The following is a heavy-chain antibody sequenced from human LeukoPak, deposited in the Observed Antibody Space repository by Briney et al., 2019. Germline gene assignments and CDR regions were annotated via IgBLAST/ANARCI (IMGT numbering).Heavy chain of an antibody. Sequence: GGSLRLSCAASGFTFSSYAMSWVRQAPGKGLEWVSAISGSGGSTYYADSVKGRFTISRDNSKNTLYLQMNSLRAEDTAVYYCAKNPTAGWYYYDSSGNLDYWGQGTLVTVSS. V-gene: IGHV3-23*01. D-gene: IGHD3-22*01. CDR1: GFTFSSYA. J-gene: IGHJ4*02. CDR2: ISGSGGST. CDR3: AKNPTAGWYYYDSSGNLDY.